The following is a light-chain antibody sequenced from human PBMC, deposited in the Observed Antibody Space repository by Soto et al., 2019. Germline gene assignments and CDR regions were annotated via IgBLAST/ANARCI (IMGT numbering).Light chain of an antibody. Sequence: QSALTQPASVSGSPEQSITISCTGTSSDVGSYNLVSWYQQHPGKAPKVMIYEATKRPSGVSNRFSGSKSGNTASLTISGLQAEDESDYYCISYTSSSTWVFGGGTKVTVL. J-gene: IGLJ3*02. CDR3: ISYTSSSTWV. CDR2: EAT. V-gene: IGLV2-14*02. CDR1: SSDVGSYNL.